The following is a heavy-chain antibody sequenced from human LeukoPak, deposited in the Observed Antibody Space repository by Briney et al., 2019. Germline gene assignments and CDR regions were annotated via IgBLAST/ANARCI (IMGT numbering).Heavy chain of an antibody. V-gene: IGHV3-33*01. CDR3: ASAYSSAPYDY. D-gene: IGHD6-25*01. J-gene: IGHJ4*02. CDR1: GFTFSSYG. Sequence: GGSLRLSCAASGFTFSSYGMHWVRQAPGKGLEWVAVICYDGSNKYYADSVKGRFTISRDNSKNTLYLQMNSLRAEDTAVYYCASAYSSAPYDYWGQGTLVTVSS. CDR2: ICYDGSNK.